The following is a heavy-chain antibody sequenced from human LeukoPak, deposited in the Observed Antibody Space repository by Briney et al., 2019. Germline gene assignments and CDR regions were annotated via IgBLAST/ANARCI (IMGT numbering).Heavy chain of an antibody. J-gene: IGHJ4*02. CDR2: ISGSGINT. CDR3: AKSHSSNWYCSAY. Sequence: GGSLRLSCAASGFTLSGNAMSWVRQAPGKGLEWVSSISGSGINTYYADSVKGRFTISRDNSRNTLYLQMKSLRAEDTAIYYCAKSHSSNWYCSAYWGQGTLVTVSS. D-gene: IGHD6-13*01. V-gene: IGHV3-23*01. CDR1: GFTLSGNA.